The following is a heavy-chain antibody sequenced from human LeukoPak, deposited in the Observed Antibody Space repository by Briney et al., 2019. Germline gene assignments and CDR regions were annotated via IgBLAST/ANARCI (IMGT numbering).Heavy chain of an antibody. D-gene: IGHD3-3*01. Sequence: GESLKISCEGSGYSFASYWVGWVRQMPGKGLEWVGIIYPADSDTRYSPSFQGQVTISVDKSITTAYLQWSSLKASDTAMYYCARHPSGYGGAFDIWGQGTMVTVSS. J-gene: IGHJ3*02. CDR3: ARHPSGYGGAFDI. V-gene: IGHV5-51*01. CDR1: GYSFASYW. CDR2: IYPADSDT.